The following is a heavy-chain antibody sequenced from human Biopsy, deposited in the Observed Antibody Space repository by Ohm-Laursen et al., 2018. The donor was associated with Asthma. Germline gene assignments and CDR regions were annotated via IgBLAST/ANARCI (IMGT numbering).Heavy chain of an antibody. J-gene: IGHJ4*02. V-gene: IGHV4-59*07. CDR2: IHYSGST. D-gene: IGHD2-15*01. Sequence: SDTLSLTCTVSGVYIRSYYWTWIRQPPGKGLEWIGNIHYSGSTYSNPSLKSRVTISVDTSKKQISLRLSSVIAADTAVYYCAGFCSGGNCPDHWGQGTLVTVSS. CDR1: GVYIRSYY. CDR3: AGFCSGGNCPDH.